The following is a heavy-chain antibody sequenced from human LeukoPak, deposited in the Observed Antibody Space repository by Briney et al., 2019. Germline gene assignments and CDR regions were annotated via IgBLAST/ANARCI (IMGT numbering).Heavy chain of an antibody. CDR3: ARESDWFDP. V-gene: IGHV1-46*01. CDR1: GYTFTSNY. Sequence: ASVKVSCKAFGYTFTSNYMHWVRQAPGQGPEWMGVISPSGGSTTYAQKLQGRVTMTTDTSTSTAYMELRSLRSDDTAVYYCARESDWFDPWGQGTLVTVSS. CDR2: ISPSGGST. J-gene: IGHJ5*02.